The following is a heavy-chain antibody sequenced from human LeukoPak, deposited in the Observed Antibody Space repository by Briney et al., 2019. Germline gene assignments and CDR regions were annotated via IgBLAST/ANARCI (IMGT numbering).Heavy chain of an antibody. CDR1: GYTFTSYY. V-gene: IGHV1-46*01. CDR3: AGERGKRWLRLHY. J-gene: IGHJ4*02. CDR2: INPSGGST. D-gene: IGHD5-24*01. Sequence: ASVTVSCKASGYTFTSYYMHWVRQAPGQGLEWMGIINPSGGSTSYAQKFQGRVTMTRDTSTSTVYMELSSLRSEDTAVYYCAGERGKRWLRLHYWGQGTLVTLSS.